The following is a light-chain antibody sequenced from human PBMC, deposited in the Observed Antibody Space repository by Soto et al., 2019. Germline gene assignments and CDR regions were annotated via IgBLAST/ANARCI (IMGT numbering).Light chain of an antibody. CDR1: QSVSGW. CDR3: QQTRSYPST. Sequence: DIQMTQSPSILSASVGDRFTITCRASQSVSGWLAWYQQKPGEAPNLLIHTASTLHGGVPSRFSGSGSGTDFTLTITSLQAEDFATYYCQQTRSYPSTFGGGTKVDI. CDR2: TAS. J-gene: IGKJ4*01. V-gene: IGKV1-5*01.